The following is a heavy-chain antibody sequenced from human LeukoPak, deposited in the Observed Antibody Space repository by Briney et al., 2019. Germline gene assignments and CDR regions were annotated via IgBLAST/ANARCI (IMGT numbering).Heavy chain of an antibody. J-gene: IGHJ3*02. V-gene: IGHV1-46*02. CDR2: INTNGGST. CDR3: AAVKTYYYDTSGYYFPLNAFDI. CDR1: GYTFNSYY. Sequence: ASVKVSCKASGYTFNSYYIHWMRQAPGQGLEWMGIINTNGGSTSYAQKFQGRVTMTEDTSTDTAYMELSSLRSEDTAVYYCAAVKTYYYDTSGYYFPLNAFDIWGQGTMVTVSS. D-gene: IGHD3-22*01.